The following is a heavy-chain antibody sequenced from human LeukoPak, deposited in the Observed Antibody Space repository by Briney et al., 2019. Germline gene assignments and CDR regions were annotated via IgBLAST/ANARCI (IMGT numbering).Heavy chain of an antibody. CDR1: GYTSTNYY. J-gene: IGHJ4*02. Sequence: ASVTVSCKPSGYTSTNYYIHWVRQAPGQGPEWVGWINPASAGAAFAPKFQGRVSMTWDSSITTAFMDLTSLRSNDTAIYYCARQLGNYYRAFDFWGQGTLVTVSS. V-gene: IGHV1-2*02. CDR3: ARQLGNYYRAFDF. D-gene: IGHD1-26*01. CDR2: INPASAGA.